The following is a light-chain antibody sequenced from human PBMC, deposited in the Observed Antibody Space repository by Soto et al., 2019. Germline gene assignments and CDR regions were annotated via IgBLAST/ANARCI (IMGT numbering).Light chain of an antibody. V-gene: IGKV1-33*01. Sequence: DIQMTQSPSSLSAFVGDRVTITCQASQDISNSLNWYQQKPGRAPNLLIYAASNLETGVPSRFSGSGSGTDFTFTIISLQPEDIATYYCQHYDNLPPTFGPGTKVDIK. CDR2: AAS. CDR3: QHYDNLPPT. J-gene: IGKJ3*01. CDR1: QDISNS.